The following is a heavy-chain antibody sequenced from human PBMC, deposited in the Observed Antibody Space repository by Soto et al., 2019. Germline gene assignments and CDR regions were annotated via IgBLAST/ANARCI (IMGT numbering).Heavy chain of an antibody. CDR2: ISYDGSNK. D-gene: IGHD3-22*01. Sequence: QVQLVESGGGVVQPGRSLRLSCAASGFTFSSYGMHWVRQAPGKGLEWVAVISYDGSNKYYADSVKGRFTISRDNSKNTLYLQMNSLRAEDTAVDYCAKDHRGSYYYDSSGYPYYYYGMDVWGQGTTVTVSS. J-gene: IGHJ6*02. CDR1: GFTFSSYG. V-gene: IGHV3-30*18. CDR3: AKDHRGSYYYDSSGYPYYYYGMDV.